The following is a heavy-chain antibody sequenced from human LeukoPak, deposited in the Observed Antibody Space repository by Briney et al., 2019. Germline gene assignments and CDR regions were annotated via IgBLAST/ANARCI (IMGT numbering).Heavy chain of an antibody. CDR2: ISTSSSHI. V-gene: IGHV3-21*01. J-gene: IGHJ6*02. CDR1: GFTFRSYS. CDR3: VRSYYGMDV. Sequence: GGSLRLSCAASGFTFRSYSMNWVRQAPGMGLEWVSSISTSSSHIYYADSVEGRFTISRDNAKTSLYLQMNSLRAVDTAVYYCVRSYYGMDVWGQGTTVSVSS.